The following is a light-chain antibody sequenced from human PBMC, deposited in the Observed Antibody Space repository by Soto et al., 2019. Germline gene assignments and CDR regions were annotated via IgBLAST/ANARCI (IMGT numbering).Light chain of an antibody. CDR2: DVS. V-gene: IGKV1-5*01. CDR1: QSLNTR. CDR3: QQYKDYVYT. Sequence: DIQLTQSPSTLSASVGDRVTLTCRASQSLNTRLAWYQQRPGKAHKILISDVSTLERGVPPRFSGSGSATEFTLPFSGLQPDDFETYYCQQYKDYVYTFGQGTKVDI. J-gene: IGKJ2*01.